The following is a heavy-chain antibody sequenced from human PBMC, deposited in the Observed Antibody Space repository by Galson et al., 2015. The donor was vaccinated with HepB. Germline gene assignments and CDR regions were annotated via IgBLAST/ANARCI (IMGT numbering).Heavy chain of an antibody. CDR3: ARVRGGSWYGDAFDI. CDR1: GFTFSSYD. V-gene: IGHV3-13*04. J-gene: IGHJ3*02. CDR2: IGTAGDT. Sequence: SLRLSCAASGFTFSSYDMHWVRQATGKGLEWVSAIGTAGDTYYPGSVKGRFSISRENAKNSLYLQMNSLRAGDTAVYYCARVRGGSWYGDAFDIWAQGTMVTV. D-gene: IGHD2-15*01.